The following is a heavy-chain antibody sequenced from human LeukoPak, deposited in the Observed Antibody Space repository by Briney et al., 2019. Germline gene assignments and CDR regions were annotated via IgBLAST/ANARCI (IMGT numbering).Heavy chain of an antibody. D-gene: IGHD2-15*01. CDR3: AQDVLKCSDVRCYNWFDP. V-gene: IGHV4-59*01. CDR1: GDSISGYY. Sequence: SGTLSLTCSVSGDSISGYYWTWIRQPPGKGLGWIGYIYYRGNTGYNPSLKSRVTISIDTSKNQFSLTLNSVTAADTAVYYCAQDVLKCSDVRCYNWFDPWGQGTLVTVSS. CDR2: IYYRGNT. J-gene: IGHJ5*02.